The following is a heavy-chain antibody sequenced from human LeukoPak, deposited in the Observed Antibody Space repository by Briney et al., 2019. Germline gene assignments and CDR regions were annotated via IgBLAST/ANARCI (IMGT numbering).Heavy chain of an antibody. J-gene: IGHJ4*02. CDR2: ISGSGGST. V-gene: IGHV3-23*01. D-gene: IGHD3-10*01. CDR3: AKDRRILLWFGEFNF. Sequence: GGSLRLSCAASGFTFSSYAMSWVRQAPGKGLEWVSAISGSGGSTYYADSVKGRFTISRDNSKNTLYLQMNSLRAEDTAVYYCAKDRRILLWFGEFNFWGQGTLVTVSS. CDR1: GFTFSSYA.